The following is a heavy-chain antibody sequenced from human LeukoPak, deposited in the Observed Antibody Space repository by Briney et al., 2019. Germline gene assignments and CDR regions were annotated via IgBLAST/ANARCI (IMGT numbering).Heavy chain of an antibody. CDR1: GYTFSDYV. CDR2: IDADNGDT. CDR3: ASGSTSDWPRDY. V-gene: IGHV1-3*01. Sequence: ASVKVSCKASGYTFSDYVIHWVRQAPGQKFEWMGWIDADNGDTRYSQKFQGRVTITRDTSASTAYMELSSLRSEDTAVYYCASGSTSDWPRDYWGQETLVTISS. J-gene: IGHJ4*02. D-gene: IGHD6-19*01.